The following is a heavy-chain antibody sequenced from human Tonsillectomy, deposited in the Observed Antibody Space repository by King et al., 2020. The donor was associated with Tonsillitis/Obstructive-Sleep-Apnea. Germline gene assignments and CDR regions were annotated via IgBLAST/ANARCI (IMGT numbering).Heavy chain of an antibody. Sequence: VQLVQSGGGVVQPGRSLRLSCAASGFTFSTYDIHWVRQAPGKGLEWVAVIWYDGSNKYYADSVKGRFTISRDNSKNTLYLQMNSLRAEDTAVYSCARDGSSSSPNRYYFDFWGQGTLVTVSS. CDR1: GFTFSTYD. D-gene: IGHD2-15*01. J-gene: IGHJ4*02. CDR3: ARDGSSSSPNRYYFDF. V-gene: IGHV3-33*01. CDR2: IWYDGSNK.